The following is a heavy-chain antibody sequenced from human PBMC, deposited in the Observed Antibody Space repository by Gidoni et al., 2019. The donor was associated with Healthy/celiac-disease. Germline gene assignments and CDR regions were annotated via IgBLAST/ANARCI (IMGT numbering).Heavy chain of an antibody. D-gene: IGHD3-9*01. Sequence: GVVQPGRSLRLSCAASGFTFSSYGMHWVRQAPGKGLEWVAVIWYDGSNKYYADSVKGRFTIPRDNSKNTLSLQMNSLRAEDTAVYYCARDRAVHFPIYWYFDLWGRGTLVTVSS. CDR2: IWYDGSNK. V-gene: IGHV3-33*01. CDR1: GFTFSSYG. CDR3: ARDRAVHFPIYWYFDL. J-gene: IGHJ2*01.